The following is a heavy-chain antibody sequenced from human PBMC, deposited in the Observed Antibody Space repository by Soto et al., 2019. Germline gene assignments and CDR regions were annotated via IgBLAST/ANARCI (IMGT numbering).Heavy chain of an antibody. CDR1: GYTFTSYG. D-gene: IGHD1-26*01. J-gene: IGHJ5*02. CDR2: ISAYNGNT. CDR3: ARASGSSYWFDP. Sequence: ASLKVSCKSSGYTFTSYGISWVRQAPGQGLEWMGWISAYNGNTNYAQKLQGRVIMTTDTSTSTAYMELRSLRSDDTAVYYCARASGSSYWFDPWGQGTLVTVSS. V-gene: IGHV1-18*01.